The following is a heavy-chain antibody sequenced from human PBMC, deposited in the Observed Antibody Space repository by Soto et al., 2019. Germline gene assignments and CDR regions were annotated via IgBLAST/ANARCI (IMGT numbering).Heavy chain of an antibody. CDR2: IWYDGSTK. Sequence: QVQLVESGGGVVQPGRSLRLSCAASGFSFRDCGMHWVRQAPGKGLEWVSVIWYDGSTKYYGDSVKGRFTISRDTFTNTLYLQMDSRRAEDWAVYSCARDLGRPLGSFKHDAFHLWGQGTMVTVSS. V-gene: IGHV3-33*01. CDR1: GFSFRDCG. D-gene: IGHD1-26*01. J-gene: IGHJ3*01. CDR3: ARDLGRPLGSFKHDAFHL.